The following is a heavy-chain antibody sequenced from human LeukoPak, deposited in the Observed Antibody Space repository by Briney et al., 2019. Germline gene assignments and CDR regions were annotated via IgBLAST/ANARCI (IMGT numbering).Heavy chain of an antibody. CDR2: INHSGST. CDR1: GGSFSGYY. CDR3: ARRVLLGSDPDTS. V-gene: IGHV4-34*01. Sequence: SETLSLTCAVYGGSFSGYYWSWIRQPPGKGLEWIGEINHSGSTNYNPSLRSRVTISVDTSKNQFSLKLSSVTAADTAVYYCARRVLLGSDPDTSWGQGTLVTVSS. D-gene: IGHD7-27*01. J-gene: IGHJ5*02.